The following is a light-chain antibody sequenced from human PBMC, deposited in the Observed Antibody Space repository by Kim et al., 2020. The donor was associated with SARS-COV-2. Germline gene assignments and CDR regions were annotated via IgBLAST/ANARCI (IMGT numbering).Light chain of an antibody. CDR3: QSYDSSNPWV. CDR1: SGSIASNY. V-gene: IGLV6-57*03. Sequence: KTVTIACTRSSGSIASNYVQWYQQRPGSAPTTVIYGDNQRPSGVPDRFSGSIDSSSNSASLTISGLKTEDEADYCCQSYDSSNPWVFGGGTQLTVL. J-gene: IGLJ3*02. CDR2: GDN.